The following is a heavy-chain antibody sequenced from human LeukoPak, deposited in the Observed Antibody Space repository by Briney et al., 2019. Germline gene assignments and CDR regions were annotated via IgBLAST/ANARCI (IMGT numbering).Heavy chain of an antibody. Sequence: SETLSHTCAVYGGSFSDYYWSWIRQPPGKGLEWIGEINHSGSTNYNPSLKSRVTISVDTSKNQFSLKLSSVTAADTAVYYCARSEILYDSSGYYYVGHAFDIWGQGTMVTVSS. CDR1: GGSFSDYY. CDR3: ARSEILYDSSGYYYVGHAFDI. D-gene: IGHD3-22*01. CDR2: INHSGST. J-gene: IGHJ3*02. V-gene: IGHV4-34*01.